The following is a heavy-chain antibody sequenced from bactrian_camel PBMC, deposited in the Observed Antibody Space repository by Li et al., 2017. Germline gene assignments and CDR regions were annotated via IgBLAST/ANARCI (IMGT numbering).Heavy chain of an antibody. Sequence: HVQLVESGGGSVQAGGSLRLACVTSNYRASRYCMGWFRQAPGKEREGVATIHSDGITKYADSVKGRFTISRDNAENTVYLQMNSLKSEDTALYYCAKHTVLIGTILLTGARGPRSPSP. V-gene: IGHV3S53*01. CDR1: NYRASRYC. D-gene: IGHD6*01. CDR2: IHSDGIT. J-gene: IGHJ6*01. CDR3: AKHTVLIGTILLT.